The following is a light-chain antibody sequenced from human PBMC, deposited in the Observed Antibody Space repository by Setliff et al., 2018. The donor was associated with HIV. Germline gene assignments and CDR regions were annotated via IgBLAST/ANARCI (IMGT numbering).Light chain of an antibody. V-gene: IGLV2-14*01. J-gene: IGLJ1*01. CDR3: TSYASSDTYV. Sequence: QSALTQPASVSGSPGQSITISCTGTNSDVGGYNYVSWYQHHPGKAPKLMIFAVSNRPSGVSHRFSGSKSGNTASLTISGLQAEDEADYFCTSYASSDTYVFGIGTKVTVL. CDR2: AVS. CDR1: NSDVGGYNY.